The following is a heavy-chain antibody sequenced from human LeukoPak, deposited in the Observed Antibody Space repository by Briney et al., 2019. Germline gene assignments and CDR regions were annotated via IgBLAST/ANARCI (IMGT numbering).Heavy chain of an antibody. Sequence: SETLSLTCAVSGYSISSGYYWGWIRQPPGKGLEWIGSIYHSGSTYYNPSLKSRVTISVDTSKNQFSLKLSSVTAADTAVYHCARREPGYAIDPWGQGTLVTVSS. CDR1: GYSISSGYY. V-gene: IGHV4-38-2*01. J-gene: IGHJ5*02. CDR2: IYHSGST. CDR3: ARREPGYAIDP. D-gene: IGHD1-14*01.